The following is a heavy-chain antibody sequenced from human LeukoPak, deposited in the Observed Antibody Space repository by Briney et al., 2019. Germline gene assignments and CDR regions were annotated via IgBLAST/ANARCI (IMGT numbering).Heavy chain of an antibody. CDR3: ARDSPYYYMDV. J-gene: IGHJ6*03. V-gene: IGHV4-59*01. CDR2: IYYSGST. CDR1: GGSISSYY. Sequence: PSETLSLTCTVSGGSISSYYWSGIRQPPGKGLEWIGYIYYSGSTNYNPSLKSRVTIAVDTSKNQFSLKLSSVTAADTAVYYCARDSPYYYMDVWGKGTTVTVSS.